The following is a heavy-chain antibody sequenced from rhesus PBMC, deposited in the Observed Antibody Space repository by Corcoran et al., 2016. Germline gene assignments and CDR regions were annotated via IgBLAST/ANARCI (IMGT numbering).Heavy chain of an antibody. CDR2: IYGSGSST. CDR1: CGSISSSY. J-gene: IGHJ4*01. CDR3: ARAVTEIAAAGSGYFDY. D-gene: IGHD6-31*01. Sequence: QLQLQESGPGLVNPSETLSVTCAASCGSISSSYWSWIRQAPGKGLEGIGYIYGSGSSTNYNPSIKRRVTLSVDTSNNQLSLKLSSVTTADTAVYYCARAVTEIAAAGSGYFDYWGQGVLVTVSS. V-gene: IGHV4-169*01.